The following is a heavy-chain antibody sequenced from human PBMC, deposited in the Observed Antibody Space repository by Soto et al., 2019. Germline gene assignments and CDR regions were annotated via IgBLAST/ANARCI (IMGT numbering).Heavy chain of an antibody. CDR3: ARGTTGDGNFDY. J-gene: IGHJ4*02. V-gene: IGHV3-48*03. D-gene: IGHD7-27*01. CDR1: GFTFSSYE. CDR2: ISSSGSTI. Sequence: GGSLRLSCAASGFTFSSYEMNWVRQAPGKGLEWVSYISSSGSTIYFADSVKGRFTISRDNAKNSLYLQMNSLRAEDTAVYYCARGTTGDGNFDYWGQGTLVTVSS.